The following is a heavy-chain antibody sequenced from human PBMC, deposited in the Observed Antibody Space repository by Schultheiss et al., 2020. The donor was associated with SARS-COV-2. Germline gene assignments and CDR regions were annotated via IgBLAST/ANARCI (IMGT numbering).Heavy chain of an antibody. V-gene: IGHV4-34*01. CDR1: GGSFSGYY. J-gene: IGHJ4*02. CDR2: INHSGST. D-gene: IGHD6-13*01. CDR3: ARGKEQQLVGILLDY. Sequence: SQTLSLTCAVYGGSFSGYYWSWIRQPPGKGLEWIGEINHSGSTYYNPSLKSRVTISVDTSKNQFSLKLSSVTAADTAVYYCARGKEQQLVGILLDYWGQGTLVTVSS.